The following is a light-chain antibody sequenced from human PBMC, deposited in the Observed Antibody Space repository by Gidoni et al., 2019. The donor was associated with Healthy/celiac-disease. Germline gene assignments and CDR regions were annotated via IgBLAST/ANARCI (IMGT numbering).Light chain of an antibody. J-gene: IGKJ1*01. Sequence: NVLTQSPGTLSLSPGERATLSCRASQSVSSTYLAWYQQKPGQAPRPHIYGASSRATGIPDRFSGSGSGTDFTLTISRLEPEEFAVYYCQQYCSSPRTFGQGTKVEIK. CDR2: GAS. CDR1: QSVSSTY. V-gene: IGKV3-20*01. CDR3: QQYCSSPRT.